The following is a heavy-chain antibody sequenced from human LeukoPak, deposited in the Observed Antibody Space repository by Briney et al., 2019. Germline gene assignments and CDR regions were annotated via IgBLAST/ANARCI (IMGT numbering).Heavy chain of an antibody. J-gene: IGHJ6*02. CDR1: GFTFSSYW. V-gene: IGHV3-7*05. Sequence: GGSLRLSCAGSGFTFSSYWMSWAPQAPGKGPEWVANIKQDGGEKHYLDSVKVRFTISRDKAKNSLYLQMNSLRAEDTAVYYCARSSKAESTRYSSGWYSGPPYYYGMDVWGQGTTVTVSS. CDR3: ARSSKAESTRYSSGWYSGPPYYYGMDV. D-gene: IGHD6-19*01. CDR2: IKQDGGEK.